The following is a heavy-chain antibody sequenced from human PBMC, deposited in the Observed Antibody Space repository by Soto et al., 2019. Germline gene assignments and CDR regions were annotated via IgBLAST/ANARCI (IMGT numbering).Heavy chain of an antibody. D-gene: IGHD1-7*01. CDR3: AKSGTGTPRPYYYYMDV. CDR1: GFTFSSYA. J-gene: IGHJ6*03. Sequence: GGSLRLSCAASGFTFSSYAMSWVRQAPGKGLEWVSAISGSGGSTYYADSVKGRFTISRDNSKNTLYLQMNSLRAEDTAVYYCAKSGTGTPRPYYYYMDVWGKGTTVTVSS. V-gene: IGHV3-23*01. CDR2: ISGSGGST.